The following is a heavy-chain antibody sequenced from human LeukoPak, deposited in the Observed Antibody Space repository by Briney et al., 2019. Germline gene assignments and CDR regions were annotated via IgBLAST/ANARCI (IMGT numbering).Heavy chain of an antibody. CDR3: ARQNYDSSGYYSDFDY. J-gene: IGHJ4*02. V-gene: IGHV4-39*01. CDR1: GGSISSSSYY. D-gene: IGHD3-22*01. Sequence: SETLSPTCTVSGGSISSSSYYWGWIRQPPGKGLEWIGSIYYTGSTYYNPSLKSRVTISVDTSKNQFSLKLNSVTAADTAVYYCARQNYDSSGYYSDFDYWGQGTLVTVSS. CDR2: IYYTGST.